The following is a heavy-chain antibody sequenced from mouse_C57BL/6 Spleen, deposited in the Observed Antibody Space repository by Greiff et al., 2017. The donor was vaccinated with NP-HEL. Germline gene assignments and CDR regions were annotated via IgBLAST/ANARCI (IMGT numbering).Heavy chain of an antibody. CDR1: GYAFSSYW. V-gene: IGHV1-80*01. D-gene: IGHD1-1*01. J-gene: IGHJ2*01. Sequence: QVQLHQSGAELMKPGASVKISCKASGYAFSSYWMNWVKQRPGKGLEWIGQIYPGDGDTNYNGKFKGKATLTADKSSSTAYMQLSSLTSEDSAVYFCARRDYGSSDYWGQGTTLTVSS. CDR2: IYPGDGDT. CDR3: ARRDYGSSDY.